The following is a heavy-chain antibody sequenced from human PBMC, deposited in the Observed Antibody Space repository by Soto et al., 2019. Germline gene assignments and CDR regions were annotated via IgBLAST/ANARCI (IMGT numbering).Heavy chain of an antibody. CDR2: IHYSGTT. D-gene: IGHD2-8*01. Sequence: SETLSLTCTVSSDSISSYYWSWIRQPPGKGLEWIANIHYSGTTNYSPSLASRVTLSVDTSKNQFSLKMTSVTAADRAMYFCARYNSYAIDYWGRGTLVTVSS. CDR1: SDSISSYY. CDR3: ARYNSYAIDY. V-gene: IGHV4-59*01. J-gene: IGHJ4*02.